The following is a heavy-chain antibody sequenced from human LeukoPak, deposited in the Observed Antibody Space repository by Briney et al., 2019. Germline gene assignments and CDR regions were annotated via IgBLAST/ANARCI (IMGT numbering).Heavy chain of an antibody. D-gene: IGHD3-9*01. Sequence: GGTLRLSCAASGFTFSSYGMSWVRQAPGKGLEWVSAISGSGGSTYYADSVKGRFTISRDNSKNTLYLQMNSLRAEDTAVYYCAGTLRYFDWLLLGDAFDIWGQGTMVTVSS. CDR1: GFTFSSYG. CDR3: AGTLRYFDWLLLGDAFDI. V-gene: IGHV3-23*01. J-gene: IGHJ3*02. CDR2: ISGSGGST.